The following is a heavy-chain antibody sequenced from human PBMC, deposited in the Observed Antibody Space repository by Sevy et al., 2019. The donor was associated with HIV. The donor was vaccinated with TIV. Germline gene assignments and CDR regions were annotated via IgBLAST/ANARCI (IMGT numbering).Heavy chain of an antibody. D-gene: IGHD4-17*01. J-gene: IGHJ4*02. CDR1: GFTFSGYA. V-gene: IGHV3-23*01. Sequence: GGSLRLSCSASGFTFSGYAMSWVRQAPGKGLEWVSTVSNRGGDTYYADSVKGRFTISRDNSKDTLYLHLKSLRGEDTAVCFCARHDDYGAIGGTGTFDYWGQGTLVTVSS. CDR2: VSNRGGDT. CDR3: ARHDDYGAIGGTGTFDY.